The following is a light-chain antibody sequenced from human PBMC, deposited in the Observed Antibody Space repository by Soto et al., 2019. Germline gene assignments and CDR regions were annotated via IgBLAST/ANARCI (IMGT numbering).Light chain of an antibody. J-gene: IGKJ5*01. CDR2: DAS. CDR1: QSVSRY. V-gene: IGKV3-11*01. Sequence: EIVLTQSPATLSLSPGERATLSCRASQSVSRYLAWYQQKPGQAPRLLIYDASNMATGIPARFSGSESGTDFTLTISSLEPEDFAFYYCHHRSNWLSITFGQGTRLEIK. CDR3: HHRSNWLSIT.